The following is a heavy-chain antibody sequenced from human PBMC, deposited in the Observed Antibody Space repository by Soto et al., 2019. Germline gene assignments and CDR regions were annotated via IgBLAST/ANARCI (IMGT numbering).Heavy chain of an antibody. CDR3: ARKTGSTSHYYYYGMDV. V-gene: IGHV1-69*13. CDR1: GGTFSSYA. J-gene: IGHJ6*02. CDR2: IIPIFGTA. Sequence: ASVKVSCKASGGTFSSYAISWVRQAPGQGLEWMGGIIPIFGTANYAQKFQGRVTITADESTSTAYMELSSLRSEDTAVYYCARKTGSTSHYYYYGMDVWGQGTTVTVSS. D-gene: IGHD2-2*01.